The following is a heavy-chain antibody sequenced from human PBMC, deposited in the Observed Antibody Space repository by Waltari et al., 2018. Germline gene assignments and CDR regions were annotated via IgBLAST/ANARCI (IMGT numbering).Heavy chain of an antibody. D-gene: IGHD6-13*01. V-gene: IGHV4-59*01. Sequence: QVQLQESGPGLVKPSETLSLTCTVSGGSISSYYWSWIRPPPGKGLEWIGYIYYSGSTNYNPSLKSRVTISVDTSKNQFSLKLSSVTAADTAVYYCARVLKQLVLSESSYGMDVWGQGTTVTVSS. CDR2: IYYSGST. CDR3: ARVLKQLVLSESSYGMDV. J-gene: IGHJ6*02. CDR1: GGSISSYY.